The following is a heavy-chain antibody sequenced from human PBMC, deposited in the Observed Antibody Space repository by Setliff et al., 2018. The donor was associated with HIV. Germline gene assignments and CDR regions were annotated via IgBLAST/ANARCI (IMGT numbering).Heavy chain of an antibody. V-gene: IGHV3-23*01. CDR2: ISGSGGST. CDR1: GFTFSNCA. Sequence: GGSLRLSCAASGFTFSNCAMSWVRQAPGKGLEWVSGISGSGGSTYYADSVKGRFTISRDNSKNTLYLQMNSLRAEDTAVYYCAKDQSSAGYYFDSWGQGTLVTVSS. D-gene: IGHD6-25*01. J-gene: IGHJ4*02. CDR3: AKDQSSAGYYFDS.